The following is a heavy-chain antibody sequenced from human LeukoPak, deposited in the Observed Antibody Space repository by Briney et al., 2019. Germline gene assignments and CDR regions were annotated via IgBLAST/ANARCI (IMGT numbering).Heavy chain of an antibody. CDR1: GFTFSSYW. CDR2: IKQDGSEK. J-gene: IGHJ4*02. D-gene: IGHD2-8*01. Sequence: GGSLRLSCAASGFTFSSYWMSWVRQAPGKGLEWVANIKQDGSEKYYVDSVKGRFTISRNNAKNSLYLQMNSLRAEDTAVYYCARDLMGYYFDYWGQGTLVTVSS. V-gene: IGHV3-7*01. CDR3: ARDLMGYYFDY.